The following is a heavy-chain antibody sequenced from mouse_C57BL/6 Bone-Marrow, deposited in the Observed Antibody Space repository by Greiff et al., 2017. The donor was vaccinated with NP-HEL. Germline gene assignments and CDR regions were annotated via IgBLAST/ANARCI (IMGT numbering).Heavy chain of an antibody. CDR1: GYTFTDYY. CDR2: INPYNGGT. Sequence: EVQLQQSGPVLVKPGASVKMSCKASGYTFTDYYMNWVKQSHGKSLEWIGVINPYNGGTSYNQKFKGKATLTVDKSSSTAYMALNSLTSEDSAVDYCAMGPLLRYLSYYAMDYWGQGTSVTVSS. CDR3: AMGPLLRYLSYYAMDY. D-gene: IGHD1-1*01. V-gene: IGHV1-19*01. J-gene: IGHJ4*01.